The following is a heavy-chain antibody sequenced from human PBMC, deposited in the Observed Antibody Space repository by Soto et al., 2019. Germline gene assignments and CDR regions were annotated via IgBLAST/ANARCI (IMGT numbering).Heavy chain of an antibody. J-gene: IGHJ5*02. CDR1: GGSISSGGYS. V-gene: IGHV4-30-2*01. CDR2: IYHSGST. D-gene: IGHD3-22*01. Sequence: QLQLQESGSGLVKPSQTLSLTCAVSGGSISSGGYSWSWIRQPPGKGLEWIGYIYHSGSTYYNPSLKSRVTISGDRSKNQFSLKLSSVTAADTAVYYCARVTYYYDSSGYYGFWFDPWGQGTLVTVSS. CDR3: ARVTYYYDSSGYYGFWFDP.